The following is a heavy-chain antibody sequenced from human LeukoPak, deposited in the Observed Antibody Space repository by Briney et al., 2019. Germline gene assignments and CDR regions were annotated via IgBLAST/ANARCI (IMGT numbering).Heavy chain of an antibody. Sequence: GGSLRLSCAASGFTFSSYGMHWVRQAPGKGLEWVAFIRYDGSNKYYADSVKGRFTISRDNSKNTLYLQMNSLRAEDTAVYYWAKEDLTTVTTGGYWGQGTLVTVSS. CDR1: GFTFSSYG. CDR3: AKEDLTTVTTGGY. V-gene: IGHV3-30*02. J-gene: IGHJ4*02. D-gene: IGHD4-17*01. CDR2: IRYDGSNK.